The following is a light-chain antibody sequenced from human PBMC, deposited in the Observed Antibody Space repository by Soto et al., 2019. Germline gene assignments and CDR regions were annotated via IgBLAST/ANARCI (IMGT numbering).Light chain of an antibody. V-gene: IGKV3-15*01. CDR3: QQYNNWPPYT. CDR2: GAS. CDR1: QSVSSS. J-gene: IGKJ2*01. Sequence: EIGMTQSPGTLSVSPGERATLSCRASQSVSSSLAWYQQRPGQAPRLLIYGASTRATGVPARFSGSGSGTEFTLAITSLQSEDCAVYYCQQYNNWPPYTFGQGTKLQIK.